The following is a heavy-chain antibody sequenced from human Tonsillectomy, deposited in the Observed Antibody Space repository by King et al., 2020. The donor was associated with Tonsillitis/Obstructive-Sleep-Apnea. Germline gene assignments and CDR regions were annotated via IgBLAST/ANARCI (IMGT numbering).Heavy chain of an antibody. Sequence: QLQESGPGLVKPSETLSLTCTVSGGSISSYYWNWIRQPAGKRLERIGRIHTSGSTNYNPSLKSRVTMSVDTSKNRVSLRLNSVTAADTAVYYCARDYSSGYGLDVWGQGTTVTVSS. CDR1: GGSISSYY. CDR3: ARDYSSGYGLDV. D-gene: IGHD6-19*01. J-gene: IGHJ6*02. V-gene: IGHV4-4*07. CDR2: IHTSGST.